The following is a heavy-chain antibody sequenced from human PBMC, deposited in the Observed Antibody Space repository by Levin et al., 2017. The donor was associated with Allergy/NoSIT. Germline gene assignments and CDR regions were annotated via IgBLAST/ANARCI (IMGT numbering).Heavy chain of an antibody. Sequence: SGESLKISCAASGFSFSSYGIQWVRQAPGKGLEWVALITSDGSNKYYADPVKGRFTISRDNSKNTVYLQMNSLRAEDTAVYYCAKGGDFDYWGLGTVVTVSS. J-gene: IGHJ4*02. CDR2: ITSDGSNK. V-gene: IGHV3-30*18. CDR3: AKGGDFDY. CDR1: GFSFSSYG. D-gene: IGHD1-26*01.